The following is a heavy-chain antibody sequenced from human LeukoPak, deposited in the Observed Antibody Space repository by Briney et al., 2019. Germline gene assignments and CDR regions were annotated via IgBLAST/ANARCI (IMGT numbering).Heavy chain of an antibody. CDR3: AGAYCGGDCYSNWFDP. CDR1: GGTFSSYA. Sequence: ASVTVSCTASGGTFSSYAISWVRQAPGQGLEWMGRIIPILGIANYAQKFQGRVTITADKSTSTAYMELSSLRPEDTAVYYCAGAYCGGDCYSNWFDPWGQGTLVTVSS. CDR2: IIPILGIA. J-gene: IGHJ5*02. V-gene: IGHV1-69*04. D-gene: IGHD2-21*02.